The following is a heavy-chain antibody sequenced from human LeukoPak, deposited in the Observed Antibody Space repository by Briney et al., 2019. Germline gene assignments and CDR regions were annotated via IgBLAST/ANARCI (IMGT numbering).Heavy chain of an antibody. CDR2: IKQDGSEE. D-gene: IGHD1-26*01. CDR1: GFTFSSYW. J-gene: IGHJ4*02. Sequence: GGSLRLSCAASGFTFSSYWMSWVRPAPGKGLEWVANIKQDGSEENFVDSAKGRFTISRDNAKKSLYLQMNSLRAEDTAVYYCARGSSAGASLRHDYWGQGTLVTVSS. CDR3: ARGSSAGASLRHDY. V-gene: IGHV3-7*01.